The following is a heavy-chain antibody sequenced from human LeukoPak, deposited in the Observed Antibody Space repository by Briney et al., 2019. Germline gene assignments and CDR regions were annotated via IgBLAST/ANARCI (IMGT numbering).Heavy chain of an antibody. CDR3: ARDGASEDGGYYYYYMDV. Sequence: ASVKVSCKASGYTFTSYGISWVRQAPGQGLEWMGWISAYNGNTNYAQRLQGRVTMTTDTSTSTAYMELRSLRSDDTAVYYCARDGASEDGGYYYYYMDVWGKGTTVTVSS. CDR1: GYTFTSYG. CDR2: ISAYNGNT. D-gene: IGHD4-23*01. V-gene: IGHV1-18*01. J-gene: IGHJ6*03.